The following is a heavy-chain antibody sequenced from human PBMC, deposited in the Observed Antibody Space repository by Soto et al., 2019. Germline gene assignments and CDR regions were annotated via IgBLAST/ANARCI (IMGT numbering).Heavy chain of an antibody. CDR3: ARVARGAWGVFDH. V-gene: IGHV3-74*01. D-gene: IGHD3-16*01. CDR1: GVTLSTYW. CDR2: INNDGSTT. Sequence: GSLRLSCAASGVTLSTYWMHWVCHAPGKGLVWVSRINNDGSTTNYADAVKGRFTISRDNAKNTLYLQMNSLTAEDTAVYYCARVARGAWGVFDHWGQGTLVTVSS. J-gene: IGHJ4*02.